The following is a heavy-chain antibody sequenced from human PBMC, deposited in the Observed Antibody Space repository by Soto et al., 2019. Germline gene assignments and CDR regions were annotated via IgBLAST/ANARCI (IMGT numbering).Heavy chain of an antibody. CDR2: ITGSGDLT. CDR1: GFPFSSFA. Sequence: GGSLRLSCAASGFPFSSFAMSWVRQAPGKGLEWVSTITGSGDLTYYADSVKGRFTISRDNSKNTLYLKMNSLRAEDTVVYFCFRLYYYDSSLRLDAFDIWCQRTMVTVSS. V-gene: IGHV3-23*01. J-gene: IGHJ3*02. D-gene: IGHD3-22*01. CDR3: FRLYYYDSSLRLDAFDI.